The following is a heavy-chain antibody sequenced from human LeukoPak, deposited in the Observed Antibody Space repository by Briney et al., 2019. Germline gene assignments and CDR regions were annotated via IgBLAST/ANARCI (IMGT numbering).Heavy chain of an antibody. CDR1: GYSISSGYY. CDR3: ARGVLMVYTNFDY. V-gene: IGHV4-38-2*02. CDR2: IYHSGST. J-gene: IGHJ4*02. D-gene: IGHD2-8*01. Sequence: SETLSLTCTVSGYSISSGYYWGWIRPPPGKGLEWIGSIYHSGSTYYNPSLKSRVTISVDTSKNQFSLKLSSVTAADTAVYYCARGVLMVYTNFDYWGQGTLVTVSS.